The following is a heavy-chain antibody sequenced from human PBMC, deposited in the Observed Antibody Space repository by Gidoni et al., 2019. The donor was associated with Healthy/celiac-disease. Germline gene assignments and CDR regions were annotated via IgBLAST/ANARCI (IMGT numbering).Heavy chain of an antibody. CDR1: GFTFSSYA. CDR3: AANYGSGSYSNY. D-gene: IGHD3-10*01. Sequence: EVQLLESGGGLVQPGGSLRLSCAASGFTFSSYAMSWVRQAPGKGLEWVSASSGSGGSTYYADSVKGRFTISRDNSKNTLYLQMNSLRAEDTAVYYCAANYGSGSYSNYWGQGTLVTVSS. J-gene: IGHJ4*02. V-gene: IGHV3-23*01. CDR2: SSGSGGST.